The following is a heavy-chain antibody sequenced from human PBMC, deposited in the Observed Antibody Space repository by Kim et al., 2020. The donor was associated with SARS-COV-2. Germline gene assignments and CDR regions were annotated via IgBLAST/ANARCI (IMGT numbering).Heavy chain of an antibody. D-gene: IGHD2-2*01. J-gene: IGHJ4*02. Sequence: TTYAQKFQGRVTMTTDTATSTAYMELRSLTSDDTAMYYCARSIVVAAAADSWGQGTLVTVSS. V-gene: IGHV1-18*01. CDR2: T. CDR3: ARSIVVAAAADS.